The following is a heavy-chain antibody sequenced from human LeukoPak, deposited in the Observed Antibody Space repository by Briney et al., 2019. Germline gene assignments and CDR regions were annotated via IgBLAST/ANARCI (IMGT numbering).Heavy chain of an antibody. V-gene: IGHV3-7*05. CDR3: ARFSGLGTNWGRDN. Sequence: GGSLRLSCAASGFSFSNYWMCWVRLTPGKGLEWVANIKRDGSQTHYVDSVKGRFTISRDNSKNSLFLQMNSLSAGDTAVYYCARFSGLGTNWGRDNWGQGTLVTVSS. CDR1: GFSFSNYW. D-gene: IGHD7-27*01. CDR2: IKRDGSQT. J-gene: IGHJ4*02.